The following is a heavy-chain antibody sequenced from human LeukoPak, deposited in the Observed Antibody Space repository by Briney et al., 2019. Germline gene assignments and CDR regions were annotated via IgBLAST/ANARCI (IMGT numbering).Heavy chain of an antibody. CDR3: AKDNRRHYTSGPNPDSLH. Sequence: GGSLRLSCAGSGFIFNNYAMHWVRRPPGKGLEWVSGISWNSGSIDYADSVKGRFTISRDNAKNSLYLQMNSLRVEDTAFYYCAKDNRRHYTSGPNPDSLHWGQGALVTVSS. CDR2: ISWNSGSI. J-gene: IGHJ4*02. CDR1: GFIFNNYA. D-gene: IGHD6-19*01. V-gene: IGHV3-9*01.